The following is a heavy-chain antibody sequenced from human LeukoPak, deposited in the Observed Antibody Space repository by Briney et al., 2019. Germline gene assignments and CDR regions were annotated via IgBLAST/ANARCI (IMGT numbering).Heavy chain of an antibody. Sequence: ASVKVSCKTSGYTFSGYYMHWVRQAPGQGLEWMGWLNPNTGVTKYAQKFPGRVTMTRDTSISTAYMELSRLTSDDTAVYYSAKGALWDPFLDYWGQGTLVTVSS. V-gene: IGHV1-2*02. CDR1: GYTFSGYY. CDR2: LNPNTGVT. D-gene: IGHD1-26*01. CDR3: AKGALWDPFLDY. J-gene: IGHJ4*02.